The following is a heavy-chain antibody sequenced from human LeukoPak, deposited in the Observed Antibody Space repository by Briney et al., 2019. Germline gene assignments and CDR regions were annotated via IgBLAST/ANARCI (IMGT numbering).Heavy chain of an antibody. CDR3: ARVRRYYYDNSGFYFDY. CDR1: GFTFSSYA. D-gene: IGHD3-22*01. J-gene: IGHJ4*02. CDR2: ISGSGGST. Sequence: GGSLRLSCAASGFTFSSYAMSWVRQAPGKGLEWVSAISGSGGSTYYADSVKGRFTISRDNSKNTLYLQMNSLRAEDTAVYYCARVRRYYYDNSGFYFDYWGQGTLVTVSS. V-gene: IGHV3-23*01.